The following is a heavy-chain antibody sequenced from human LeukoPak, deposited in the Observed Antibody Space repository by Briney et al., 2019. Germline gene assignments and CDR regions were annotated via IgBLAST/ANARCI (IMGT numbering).Heavy chain of an antibody. D-gene: IGHD3-10*01. CDR2: ISWNSGSI. V-gene: IGHV3-9*01. CDR3: AYYGPGSSISSWFDP. Sequence: GRPLRLSCAASGFTFDDYAMHWVRQAPGRGLEWVSSISWNSGSIGYADSVKGRFTISRDNSKNTLYLQMNSLRAEDTAVYYCAYYGPGSSISSWFDPWGQGTLVTVSS. J-gene: IGHJ5*02. CDR1: GFTFDDYA.